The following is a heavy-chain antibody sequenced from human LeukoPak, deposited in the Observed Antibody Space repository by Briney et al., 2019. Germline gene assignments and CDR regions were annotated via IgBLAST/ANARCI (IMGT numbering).Heavy chain of an antibody. V-gene: IGHV3-11*01. CDR3: VSPEYSSSSGMDV. CDR2: ISSSGSTI. CDR1: GFTFSDYY. D-gene: IGHD6-6*01. J-gene: IGHJ6*02. Sequence: KPGGSLRLSCAASGFTFSDYYMSWIRQAPGKGLEWVSYISSSGSTIYYADSVKCRFTISRDNAKNSLYLQMNSLRAEDTAVYYCVSPEYSSSSGMDVWGQGTTVTVSS.